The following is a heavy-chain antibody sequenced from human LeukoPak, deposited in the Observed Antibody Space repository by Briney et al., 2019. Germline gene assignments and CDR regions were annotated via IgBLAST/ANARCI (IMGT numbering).Heavy chain of an antibody. V-gene: IGHV1-2*02. D-gene: IGHD5-12*01. CDR2: INPNSGGT. Sequence: GASVKASCKASGYTFTGYYMHWVRQAPGQGLEWMGWINPNSGGTNYAQKFQGRVTMTRDTSISTAYMELSRLRPDDTAVYYCASITRGYDFPFDYWGQGTLVTVSS. J-gene: IGHJ4*02. CDR1: GYTFTGYY. CDR3: ASITRGYDFPFDY.